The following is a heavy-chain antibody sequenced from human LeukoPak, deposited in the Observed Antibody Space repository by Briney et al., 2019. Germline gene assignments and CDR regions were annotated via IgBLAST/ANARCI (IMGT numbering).Heavy chain of an antibody. Sequence: SETLSLTCAVYGGSFSGYYWSWIRQPPGKGLEWIGEINHSGSTNYNPSLKSRVTISVDTPKNQFSLKLSSVTAADTAVYYCARVAAIPYNWFDPWGQGTLVTVSS. V-gene: IGHV4-34*01. CDR2: INHSGST. CDR3: ARVAAIPYNWFDP. J-gene: IGHJ5*02. CDR1: GGSFSGYY. D-gene: IGHD6-13*01.